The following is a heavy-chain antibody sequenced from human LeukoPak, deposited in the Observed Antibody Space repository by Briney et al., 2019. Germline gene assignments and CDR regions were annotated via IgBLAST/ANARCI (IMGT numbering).Heavy chain of an antibody. CDR1: GGSISSSNW. CDR2: IYHSGST. V-gene: IGHV4-4*01. J-gene: IGHJ4*02. D-gene: IGHD6-19*01. CDR3: ARGLDTSGWGTFDY. Sequence: SETLSLTCAVSGGSISSSNWWSWVRQPPGKGLEWIGEIYHSGSTNYNPSLKSRVTISVDKSKNQFSLKLSSVTAADTAVYCCARGLDTSGWGTFDYWGQGTLVTVSS.